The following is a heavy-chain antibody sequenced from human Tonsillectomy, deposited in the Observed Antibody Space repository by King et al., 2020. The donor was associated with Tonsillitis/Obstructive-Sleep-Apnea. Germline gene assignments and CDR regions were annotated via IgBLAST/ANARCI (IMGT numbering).Heavy chain of an antibody. CDR1: GFTFSDHY. CDR3: ARVRTSSPVYNLDY. Sequence: VQLVESGGGLVQPGGSLRLSCAASGFTFSDHYMDWVRQAPGKGLEWVGRTRNKAHSYTTEYAASVKGRFTISRDDSENSLYLQMNSLKTEDTAAYYCARVRTSSPVYNLDYWGQGTLVTVSS. D-gene: IGHD1-14*01. J-gene: IGHJ4*02. V-gene: IGHV3-72*01. CDR2: TRNKAHSYTT.